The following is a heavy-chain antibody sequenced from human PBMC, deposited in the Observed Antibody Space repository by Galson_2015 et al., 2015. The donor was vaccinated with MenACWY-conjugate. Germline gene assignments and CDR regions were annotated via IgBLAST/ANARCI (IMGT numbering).Heavy chain of an antibody. CDR1: GFTFSSSA. CDR3: ARGDGSSRPFDY. CDR2: ISYDGSNK. D-gene: IGHD6-13*01. Sequence: SLRLSCAASGFTFSSSALHWVRQAPGKGLEWVAVISYDGSNKYYADSVKGRFTMSRDNSKNTLNLQMNSLRDDDTAVYYCARGDGSSRPFDYWGQGTLVTVSS. V-gene: IGHV3-30*04. J-gene: IGHJ4*02.